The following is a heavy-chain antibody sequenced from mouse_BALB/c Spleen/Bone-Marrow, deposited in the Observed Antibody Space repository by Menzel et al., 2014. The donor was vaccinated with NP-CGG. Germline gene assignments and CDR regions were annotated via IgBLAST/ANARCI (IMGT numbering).Heavy chain of an antibody. V-gene: IGHV14-3*02. CDR2: IDPANGNT. CDR3: ARGELGRAWFAY. Sequence: EVKLMESGAELVKPGASVKLSCTASGFNIKDTYMHWVKQRPEQGLEWIGRIDPANGNTKYDPKFQGKATITADTSSNTASLQLSGLTSEDTAVYYCARGELGRAWFAYWGQGTLVTVSA. J-gene: IGHJ3*01. CDR1: GFNIKDTY. D-gene: IGHD4-1*01.